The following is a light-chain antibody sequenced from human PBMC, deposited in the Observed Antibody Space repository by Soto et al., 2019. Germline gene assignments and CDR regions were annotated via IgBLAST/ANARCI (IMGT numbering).Light chain of an antibody. CDR3: QSYDTSLRGAL. V-gene: IGLV1-40*01. CDR1: SSNIGAGFD. J-gene: IGLJ2*01. CDR2: GNI. Sequence: QSVLTQPPSVSGAPGQRVTISCTGTSSNIGAGFDVHWYQQLPGTAPKLLISGNINRPSGVPDRISGSRSGTSASLAITGLQAEAEGDFYCQSYDTSLRGALFGGGTKLTVL.